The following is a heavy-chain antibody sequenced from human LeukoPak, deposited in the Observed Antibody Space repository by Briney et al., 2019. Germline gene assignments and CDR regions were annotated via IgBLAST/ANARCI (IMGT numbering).Heavy chain of an antibody. Sequence: GGSLRLSCAASGFSVSSNYMSWVRQAPGKGLEWVSIIYSGGSTYYADSVKGRFTISRDISKNTLFPQMNSLRAEDTAVYHCARGRDYYDSSAVYWGQGTLVTVSS. J-gene: IGHJ4*02. CDR1: GFSVSSNY. CDR3: ARGRDYYDSSAVY. CDR2: IYSGGST. V-gene: IGHV3-66*01. D-gene: IGHD3-22*01.